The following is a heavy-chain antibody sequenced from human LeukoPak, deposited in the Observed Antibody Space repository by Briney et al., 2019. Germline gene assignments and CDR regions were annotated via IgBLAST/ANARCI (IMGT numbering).Heavy chain of an antibody. Sequence: GSSLRLSCAASGFTFSSYAMHLVRQAPRKGLEYVSAISSNGGSTYYANSVKGRFTISRDNSKNTLYLQMGSLRAEDMAVYYCARGKWLPKVIDYWGQGTLVTVSS. CDR1: GFTFSSYA. D-gene: IGHD5-12*01. J-gene: IGHJ4*02. CDR3: ARGKWLPKVIDY. V-gene: IGHV3-64*01. CDR2: ISSNGGST.